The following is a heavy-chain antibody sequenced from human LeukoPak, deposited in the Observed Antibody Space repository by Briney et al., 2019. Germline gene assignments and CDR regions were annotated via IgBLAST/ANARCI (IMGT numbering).Heavy chain of an antibody. J-gene: IGHJ4*02. D-gene: IGHD4-17*01. Sequence: GGSLRLSCAASGFTFSNYWIHWVRQAPGKGLVWVSRIDNAGSITTYADSVKGRFTISRDNAENTLYLQMNSLRVEDTAVYYCAADYGDSGVDYWGQGTLVTVSS. CDR2: IDNAGSIT. CDR3: AADYGDSGVDY. CDR1: GFTFSNYW. V-gene: IGHV3-74*03.